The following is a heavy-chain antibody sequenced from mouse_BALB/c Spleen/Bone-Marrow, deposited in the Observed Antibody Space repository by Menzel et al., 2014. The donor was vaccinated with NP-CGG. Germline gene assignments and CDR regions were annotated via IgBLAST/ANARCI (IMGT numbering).Heavy chain of an antibody. CDR1: GFTFSSFG. CDR2: ISNGSSTI. V-gene: IGHV5-17*02. Sequence: DVMLVESGGGLVQPGGSRKLSCAASGFTFSSFGMHWVRQAPEKGLEWVAYISNGSSTIYYADTVKGRFTISRDNPKNTLFLQMTSLRSEDTAMYHCARKGARITHYYDMDYWGQGTSVTVSS. D-gene: IGHD2-4*01. J-gene: IGHJ4*01. CDR3: ARKGARITHYYDMDY.